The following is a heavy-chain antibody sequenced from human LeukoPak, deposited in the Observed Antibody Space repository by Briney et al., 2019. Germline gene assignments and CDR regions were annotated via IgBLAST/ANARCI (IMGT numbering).Heavy chain of an antibody. CDR1: GYTFTSYY. V-gene: IGHV1-46*01. CDR2: ITPSGGST. J-gene: IGHJ4*02. Sequence: GASVKLSCTASGYTFTSYYMHGVRQAPGQGLECMVVITPSGGSTSYSQKFQGRVTITRDTSTSTLYIELSSPRPEDTAVYYCAREWVIEMATTLGYWGQGTLVTVSS. CDR3: AREWVIEMATTLGY. D-gene: IGHD5-24*01.